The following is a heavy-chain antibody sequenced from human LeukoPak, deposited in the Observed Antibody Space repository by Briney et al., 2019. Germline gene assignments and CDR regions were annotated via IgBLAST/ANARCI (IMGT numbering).Heavy chain of an antibody. V-gene: IGHV1-58*01. J-gene: IGHJ3*02. CDR2: IVVGSDNT. CDR3: AADRKPDSSGSYDAFDI. Sequence: GTAVNLSCKASGFTFTTSAVQWVRQARGQRLEWVGWIVVGSDNTDYAQKFQERVTITRDMSTSTAYMELSSLRSEETAVYYCAADRKPDSSGSYDAFDIWGQGTMVTVSS. CDR1: GFTFTTSA. D-gene: IGHD3-22*01.